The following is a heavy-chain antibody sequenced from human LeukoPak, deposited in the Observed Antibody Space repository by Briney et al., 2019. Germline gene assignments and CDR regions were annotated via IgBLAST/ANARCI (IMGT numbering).Heavy chain of an antibody. CDR3: AKCSVGFGELCNWIDP. Sequence: TGGSLRLSCAASGFTFSSYGMHWVRQAPGKGLEWVAFIRYDGSNKYYADSVKGRFTISRDNSKNTLYLQMNSLRAEDTAVYYCAKCSVGFGELCNWIDPWGQGTLVTVSS. CDR1: GFTFSSYG. V-gene: IGHV3-30*02. CDR2: IRYDGSNK. D-gene: IGHD3-10*01. J-gene: IGHJ5*02.